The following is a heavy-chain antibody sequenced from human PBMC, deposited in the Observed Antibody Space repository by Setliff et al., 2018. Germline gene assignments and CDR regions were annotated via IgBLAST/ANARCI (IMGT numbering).Heavy chain of an antibody. J-gene: IGHJ6*02. Sequence: LRLSCAASGFTFSSYAMHWVRQAPGKGLEWVAVISYDGSNKYYADSVKGRFTISRDNSKNTLYLQMNSLRAEDTAVYYCARSVIGYYYYGMDVWGQGTLVTVSS. CDR2: ISYDGSNK. CDR3: ARSVIGYYYYGMDV. V-gene: IGHV3-30*01. D-gene: IGHD3-10*01. CDR1: GFTFSSYA.